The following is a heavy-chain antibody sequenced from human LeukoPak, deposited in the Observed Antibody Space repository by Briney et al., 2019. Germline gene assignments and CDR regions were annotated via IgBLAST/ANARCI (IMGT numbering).Heavy chain of an antibody. Sequence: SETLSLTCTVSGGSISSGSYYWSWIRQPAGKGLEWIGRIYTSGSTNYNPSLKSRVTKSVDTSKNQFSLKLSSVTAADTAVYYCARCSSFYYYYMDVWGKGTTVTVSS. D-gene: IGHD6-13*01. CDR3: ARCSSFYYYYMDV. V-gene: IGHV4-61*02. CDR2: IYTSGST. J-gene: IGHJ6*03. CDR1: GGSISSGSYY.